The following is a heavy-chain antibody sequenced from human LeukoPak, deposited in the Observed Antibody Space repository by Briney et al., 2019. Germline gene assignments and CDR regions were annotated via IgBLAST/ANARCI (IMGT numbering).Heavy chain of an antibody. CDR2: ITSSSGYI. Sequence: GGSLRLSCAASGFSFSSYVMNWVRQAPGKGLEWVASITSSSGYIYYADSLKGRFTISRDNAKDSLYLQMNSLRAEDTAVYYCARDSNLTIALPDYWGQGTLVTVSS. CDR3: ARDSNLTIALPDY. D-gene: IGHD3-10*01. V-gene: IGHV3-21*01. J-gene: IGHJ4*02. CDR1: GFSFSSYV.